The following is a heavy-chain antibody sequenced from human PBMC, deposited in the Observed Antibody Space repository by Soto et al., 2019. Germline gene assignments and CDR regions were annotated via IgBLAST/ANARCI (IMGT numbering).Heavy chain of an antibody. D-gene: IGHD2-8*02. V-gene: IGHV3-30-3*01. Sequence: LRLSCAASGFTFSSYALHWVRQAPGKGLEWVAVISYDGTSKFYADSVKGRFTISRDTSKNTVSLQMNSLRGEDTAVYYCARDRGTKYWYLDYWGQGTLVTVSS. CDR2: ISYDGTSK. CDR1: GFTFSSYA. J-gene: IGHJ4*02. CDR3: ARDRGTKYWYLDY.